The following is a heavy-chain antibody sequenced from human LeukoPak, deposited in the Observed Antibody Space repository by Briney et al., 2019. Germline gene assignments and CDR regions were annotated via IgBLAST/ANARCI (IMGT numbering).Heavy chain of an antibody. CDR1: GGSFSGYY. Sequence: SQTLSLTCALYGGSFSGYYWSWIRQPPGKGLEWIGEINHSGSTNYNPSLKSRVTISVDTSKNQFSLKLSSVTAADTAVYYCARGDVFDIWGQGTMVTVSS. V-gene: IGHV4-34*01. CDR2: INHSGST. J-gene: IGHJ3*02. CDR3: ARGDVFDI.